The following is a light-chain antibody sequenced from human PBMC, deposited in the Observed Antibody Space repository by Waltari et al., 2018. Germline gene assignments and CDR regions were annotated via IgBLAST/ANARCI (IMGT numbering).Light chain of an antibody. Sequence: ISCSGSSSNIGSNYVYWYQQLPGTAPKLLIYRNNQRPSGVPDRFSGSKSGTSASLAISGLRSEDEADYYCAAWDDSLSGPVFGGGTKLTVL. V-gene: IGLV1-47*01. CDR1: SSNIGSNY. CDR3: AAWDDSLSGPV. CDR2: RNN. J-gene: IGLJ2*01.